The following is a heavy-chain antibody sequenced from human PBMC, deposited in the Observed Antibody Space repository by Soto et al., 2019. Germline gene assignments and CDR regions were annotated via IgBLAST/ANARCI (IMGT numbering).Heavy chain of an antibody. CDR3: ARVIAAAAPYYFDY. Sequence: ETLSLTCTVSGCSISSYYWSWIRQPPGKGLEWIGYIYYSGSTNYNPSLKSRVTISVDTSKNQFSLKLSSVTAADTAVYYCARVIAAAAPYYFDYWGQGTLVTVSS. D-gene: IGHD6-13*01. V-gene: IGHV4-59*01. J-gene: IGHJ4*02. CDR2: IYYSGST. CDR1: GCSISSYY.